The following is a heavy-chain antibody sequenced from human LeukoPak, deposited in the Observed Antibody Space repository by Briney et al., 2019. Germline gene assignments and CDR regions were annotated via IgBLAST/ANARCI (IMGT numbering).Heavy chain of an antibody. CDR1: GGSISSYY. V-gene: IGHV4-59*08. D-gene: IGHD6-6*01. Sequence: SETLSLTCTVSGGSISSYYWSWIRQPPGKGLEWIGYIYYTGSTNYNPSLKSRVTISVDTSRNQFSLKLSSVTAADTAVYYCARHQGSSSSFFDYWGQGTLVTVSS. J-gene: IGHJ4*02. CDR2: IYYTGST. CDR3: ARHQGSSSSFFDY.